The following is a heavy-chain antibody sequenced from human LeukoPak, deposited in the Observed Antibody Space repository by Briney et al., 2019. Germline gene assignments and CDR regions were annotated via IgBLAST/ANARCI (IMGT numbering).Heavy chain of an antibody. Sequence: GGSLRLSCAASGFTFSSYAMHWVRQAPGKGLEWVAVISYDGSNKYYADSVKGRFTIPRDNSKNTLYLQMNSLRAEDTAVYYCAKDGSSPTYYDFWSGYPNFDYWGQGTLVTVSS. CDR1: GFTFSSYA. CDR2: ISYDGSNK. V-gene: IGHV3-30-3*01. J-gene: IGHJ4*02. D-gene: IGHD3-3*01. CDR3: AKDGSSPTYYDFWSGYPNFDY.